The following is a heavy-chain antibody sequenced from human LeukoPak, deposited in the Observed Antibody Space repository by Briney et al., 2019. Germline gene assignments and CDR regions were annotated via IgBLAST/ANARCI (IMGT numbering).Heavy chain of an antibody. Sequence: SVKVSCKASGGTFSSYAISWVRQAPGQGLEWMGGIIPIFGTANYAQKFQGRVTITTDESASTAYMELSSLRSEDTAVYYCASLETYYYDSSGYYYWGQGTLVTVSS. CDR2: IIPIFGTA. J-gene: IGHJ4*02. CDR1: GGTFSSYA. V-gene: IGHV1-69*05. D-gene: IGHD3-22*01. CDR3: ASLETYYYDSSGYYY.